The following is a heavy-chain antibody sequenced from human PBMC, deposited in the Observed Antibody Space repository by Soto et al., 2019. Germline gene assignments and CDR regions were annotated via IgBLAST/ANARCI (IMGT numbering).Heavy chain of an antibody. D-gene: IGHD6-19*01. Sequence: QVQLVQSGAEVKKPGSSVKVSCKASGGTFSSYAISWVRQAPGQGLEWMGGIIPIFGTANYAQKFQGRVTITADKATSTAYRELSSLRSEDTAVYYCARDRENLIAVAGTRVWYFDLWGRGTLVTVSS. CDR1: GGTFSSYA. J-gene: IGHJ2*01. CDR2: IIPIFGTA. V-gene: IGHV1-69*06. CDR3: ARDRENLIAVAGTRVWYFDL.